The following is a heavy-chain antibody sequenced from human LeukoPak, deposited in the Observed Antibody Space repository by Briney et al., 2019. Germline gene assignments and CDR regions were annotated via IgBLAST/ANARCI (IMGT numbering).Heavy chain of an antibody. V-gene: IGHV3-64*01. Sequence: PGGSLRLSCEASGFSFSNYAMRWVRQAPGKGLEYVXAXXXXXXNTHYGSSVKGRFTISRDNSKNALYLQMNSLRAEDTAVYYCAKTYYRYCSGGSCYSPFLVYWGQGTLVTVSS. CDR1: GFSFSNYA. CDR3: AKTYYRYCSGGSCYSPFLVY. CDR2: XXXXXXNT. D-gene: IGHD2-15*01. J-gene: IGHJ4*02.